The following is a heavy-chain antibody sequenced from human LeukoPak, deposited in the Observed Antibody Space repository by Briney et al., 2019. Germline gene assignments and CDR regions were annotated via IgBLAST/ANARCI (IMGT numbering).Heavy chain of an antibody. CDR1: GFTFSNAW. CDR3: AKHRIAQVITFGGVIAIFDY. CDR2: ISGSGGST. V-gene: IGHV3-23*01. Sequence: GGSLRLSCAASGFTFSNAWMSWVRQAPGKGLEWVSAISGSGGSTYYADSVKGRFTISRDNSKNTLYLQMNSLRAEDTAVCYCAKHRIAQVITFGGVIAIFDYWGQGTLVTVSS. D-gene: IGHD3-16*02. J-gene: IGHJ4*02.